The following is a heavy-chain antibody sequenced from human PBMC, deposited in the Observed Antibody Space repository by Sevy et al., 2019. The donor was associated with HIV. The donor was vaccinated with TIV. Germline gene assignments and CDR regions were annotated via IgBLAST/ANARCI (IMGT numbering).Heavy chain of an antibody. CDR2: ISGSGCST. CDR3: AKRVGATGGVFDY. Sequence: GGSLRLSCAASGVTFNNYAMSWVRQAPGKGLEWVAVISGSGCSTNYADAAKGRFTISRDNSKNTLYLQMNSLRAEDTAVYYCAKRVGATGGVFDYWGQGTLVTVSS. CDR1: GVTFNNYA. D-gene: IGHD1-26*01. V-gene: IGHV3-23*01. J-gene: IGHJ4*02.